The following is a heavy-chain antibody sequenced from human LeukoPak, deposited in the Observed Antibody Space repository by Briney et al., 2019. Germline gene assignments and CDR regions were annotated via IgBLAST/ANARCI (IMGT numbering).Heavy chain of an antibody. CDR3: ARDLKVGATTTGYY. D-gene: IGHD1-26*01. CDR1: GFTFSSYA. V-gene: IGHV3-30-3*01. CDR2: ISYDGSNK. J-gene: IGHJ4*02. Sequence: GGSLRLSCAASGFTFSSYAMHWVRQAPGKGLEWVAVISYDGSNKYYADSVKGRFTISGDNSKNTLYLQMNSLRAEDTAVYYCARDLKVGATTTGYYWGQGTLVTVSS.